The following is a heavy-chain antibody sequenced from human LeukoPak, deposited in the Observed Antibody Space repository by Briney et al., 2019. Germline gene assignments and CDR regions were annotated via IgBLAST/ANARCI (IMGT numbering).Heavy chain of an antibody. V-gene: IGHV4-59*08. CDR3: ARQRRLAAVDY. J-gene: IGHJ4*02. CDR2: IYYSGST. D-gene: IGHD6-25*01. Sequence: SETLSLTCTVSGGSISSYYWSWIRQPAGKGLEWIGYIYYSGSTNYNPSLKSRVTISVDTSKNQFSLKLSSVTAADTAVYYCARQRRLAAVDYWGQGTLVTVSS. CDR1: GGSISSYY.